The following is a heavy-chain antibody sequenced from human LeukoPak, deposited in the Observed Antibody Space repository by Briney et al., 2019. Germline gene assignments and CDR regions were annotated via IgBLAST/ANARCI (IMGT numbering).Heavy chain of an antibody. CDR2: IYPGDSGT. D-gene: IGHD3-10*01. CDR1: VYSLTSYL. V-gene: IGHV5-51*01. J-gene: IGHJ6*03. CDR3: ARYGSGSLTDRTYHYYYMDV. Sequence: KVGDSLQISCKGSVYSLTSYLIGWGRQMPGKGLEWMGIIYPGDSGTRYSPSFQGQVTISADKSISTAYLQWSGLKASDTAMYYCARYGSGSLTDRTYHYYYMDVWGKGTTVTISS.